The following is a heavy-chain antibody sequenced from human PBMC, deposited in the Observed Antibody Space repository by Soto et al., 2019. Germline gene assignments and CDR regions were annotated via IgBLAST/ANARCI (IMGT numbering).Heavy chain of an antibody. CDR2: ISAYNGNT. CDR1: GYTFTSYG. D-gene: IGHD6-13*01. CDR3: ARSLWKQLDPDDAFEI. Sequence: QVQLVQSGAEVKKPGASVKVCCKASGYTFTSYGISWVRQAPGQGLEWMGWISAYNGNTNYAQKLQGRVTMTTDTSTSTAYMELRSLRSDDTAVYYCARSLWKQLDPDDAFEIWGQGTMVTVSS. J-gene: IGHJ3*02. V-gene: IGHV1-18*01.